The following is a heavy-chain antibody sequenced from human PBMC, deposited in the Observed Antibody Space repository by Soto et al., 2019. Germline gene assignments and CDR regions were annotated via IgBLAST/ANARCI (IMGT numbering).Heavy chain of an antibody. V-gene: IGHV3-30*18. J-gene: IGHJ4*02. CDR3: AKDHGFGDYDILTGYYKGSYYFDY. Sequence: GGSLRLSCAASGFTFSSYGMHWVRQGPGKGLEWVAVISYDGSNKYYADSVKGRFTISRDNSKNTLYLQMNSLRAEDTAVYYCAKDHGFGDYDILTGYYKGSYYFDYWGQGTLVTVSS. D-gene: IGHD3-9*01. CDR1: GFTFSSYG. CDR2: ISYDGSNK.